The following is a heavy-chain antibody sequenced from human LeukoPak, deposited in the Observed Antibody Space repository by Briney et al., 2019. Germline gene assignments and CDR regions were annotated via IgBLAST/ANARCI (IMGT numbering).Heavy chain of an antibody. D-gene: IGHD3-9*01. Sequence: GGSLRLSCAASGFTFSDYYMSWIRQAPGKGLEWVSYISSSGSTIYYADFVKGRFTISRDNAKNSLYLQMNSLRAEDTAVYYCARELADYDILTGVWGQGTLVTVSS. V-gene: IGHV3-11*01. J-gene: IGHJ4*02. CDR1: GFTFSDYY. CDR3: ARELADYDILTGV. CDR2: ISSSGSTI.